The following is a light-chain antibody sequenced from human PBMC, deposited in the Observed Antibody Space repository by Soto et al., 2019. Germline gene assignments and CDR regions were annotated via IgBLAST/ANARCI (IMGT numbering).Light chain of an antibody. CDR2: SAS. Sequence: EIVLTQSPGTLSLSPGDRATLSCRAGQSISGTFLNWYQQKPGQAPRLLIYSASSRATGIPDRFSGSGSGTDFTLTISRLEPEDFAVYYCQRYGGFGQGTKVDIK. CDR1: QSISGTF. CDR3: QRYGG. V-gene: IGKV3-20*01. J-gene: IGKJ1*01.